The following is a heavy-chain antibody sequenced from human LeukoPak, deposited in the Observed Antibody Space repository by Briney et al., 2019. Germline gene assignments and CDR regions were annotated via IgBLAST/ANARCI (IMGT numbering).Heavy chain of an antibody. CDR1: GGTFSSYA. CDR3: ARESHYYDSSGYMHFDL. V-gene: IGHV1-69*05. D-gene: IGHD3-22*01. J-gene: IGHJ2*01. Sequence: GASVKVSCKASGGTFSSYAISWVRQAPGQGLEWMGGIIPIFGTANYAQKFQGRVTITTDESTSTAYMELSSLRSEDTAVYYCARESHYYDSSGYMHFDLWGRGTLVTVSS. CDR2: IIPIFGTA.